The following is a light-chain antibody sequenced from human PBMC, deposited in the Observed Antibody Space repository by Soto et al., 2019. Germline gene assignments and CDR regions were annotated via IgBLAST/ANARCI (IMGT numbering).Light chain of an antibody. CDR1: AVPKKY. CDR3: LSADSSGTAFV. J-gene: IGLJ1*01. V-gene: IGLV3-16*01. CDR2: KDS. Sequence: SYELTQPPSVSVSLGQMARITCSGEAVPKKYAYWYQQKPGQFPVLVIYKDSERPSGIPERFSGSSSGKIVTLTISGVQAEDEADYYCLSADSSGTAFVFGTGTKLTVL.